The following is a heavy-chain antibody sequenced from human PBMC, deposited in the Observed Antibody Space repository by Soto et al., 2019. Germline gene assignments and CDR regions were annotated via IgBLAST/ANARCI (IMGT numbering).Heavy chain of an antibody. Sequence: QVQLEQSGAEMKKPGSSEKVSCKASRDTFSSSGFSWVRRAPGQGREWMGGFIPIFGTANYAPNFQGRVSITADESTVMVYMDLSSLRSDDTAVYYCAWSGYSYGPIFDWGQGTLVSVSS. CDR2: FIPIFGTA. CDR3: AWSGYSYGPIFD. D-gene: IGHD5-18*01. J-gene: IGHJ4*02. V-gene: IGHV1-69*01. CDR1: RDTFSSSG.